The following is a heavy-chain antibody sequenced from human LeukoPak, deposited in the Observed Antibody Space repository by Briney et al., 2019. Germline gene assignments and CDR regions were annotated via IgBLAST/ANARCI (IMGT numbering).Heavy chain of an antibody. CDR2: IYYSEST. CDR1: GGSISSGGYY. CDR3: ARVSTEGDELMGPLDY. Sequence: PSETLSLTCTVSGGSISSGGYYWVWIRQAPGKGLEGSVYIYYSESTYDNPSLGSRAIISIDTSKNQFSLKGSFVTADETGGYCCARVSTEGDELMGPLDYWGQGTLVTVST. D-gene: IGHD5/OR15-5a*01. V-gene: IGHV4-30-4*01. J-gene: IGHJ4*02.